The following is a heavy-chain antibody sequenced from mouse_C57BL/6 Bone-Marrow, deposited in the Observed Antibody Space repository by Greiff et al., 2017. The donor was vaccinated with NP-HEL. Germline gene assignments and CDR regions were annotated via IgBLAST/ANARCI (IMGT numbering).Heavy chain of an antibody. Sequence: QVQLKQPGAELVMPGASVKLSCKASGYTFTSYWMHWVKQRPGQGLEWIGEIDPSDSYTNYNQKFKGKSTLTVDKSSSTAYMQLSSLTSEDSAVYYCARALITTVVAPMDYWGQGTSVTVSS. CDR2: IDPSDSYT. D-gene: IGHD1-1*01. V-gene: IGHV1-69*01. J-gene: IGHJ4*01. CDR3: ARALITTVVAPMDY. CDR1: GYTFTSYW.